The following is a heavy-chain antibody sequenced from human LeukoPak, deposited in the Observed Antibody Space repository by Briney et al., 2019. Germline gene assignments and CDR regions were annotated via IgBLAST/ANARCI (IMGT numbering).Heavy chain of an antibody. J-gene: IGHJ4*02. CDR2: IYPGGSQT. CDR3: ARLSAGTYFYLDC. V-gene: IGHV5-51*01. Sequence: GESLQISCKGSGYNFYNTWIGCVRQIPEKRLEWTGIIYPGGSQTRYSPSFQGQVTISADESISTAYLQWSSLKASDSAMYYCARLSAGTYFYLDCWGQGILVTVSS. D-gene: IGHD1-26*01. CDR1: GYNFYNTW.